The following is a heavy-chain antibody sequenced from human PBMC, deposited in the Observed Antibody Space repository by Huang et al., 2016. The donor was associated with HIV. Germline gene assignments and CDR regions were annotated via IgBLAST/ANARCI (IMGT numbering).Heavy chain of an antibody. J-gene: IGHJ3*02. CDR3: AREGFYDLWSAFRRAVDAFDT. D-gene: IGHD3-3*01. V-gene: IGHV4-30-4*08. CDR2: IYYNGGS. Sequence: QVQLHESGPGLVTPSPTLSLTCTVSGGSISSGGYTYNWIRQPPGKGLEGIGYIYYNGGSNYNPSLKSRVSISVDTSKNQFSLKLSSMTAADTAVYYCAREGFYDLWSAFRRAVDAFDTWGQGTKVTVSS. CDR1: GGSISSGGYT.